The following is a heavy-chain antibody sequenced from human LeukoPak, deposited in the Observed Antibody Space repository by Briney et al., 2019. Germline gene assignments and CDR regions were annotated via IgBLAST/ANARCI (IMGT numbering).Heavy chain of an antibody. CDR1: GFTFNRRG. V-gene: IGHV3-48*03. Sequence: GGSLRLSCAASGFTFNRRGMHWVRQAPGKGLEWVSYISSSGSTIYYADSVKGRFTISRDNAKNSLYLQMNSLRAEDTAVYYCARVKSPFSFWDYWGQGTLVTVSS. D-gene: IGHD2/OR15-2a*01. CDR2: ISSSGSTI. CDR3: ARVKSPFSFWDY. J-gene: IGHJ4*02.